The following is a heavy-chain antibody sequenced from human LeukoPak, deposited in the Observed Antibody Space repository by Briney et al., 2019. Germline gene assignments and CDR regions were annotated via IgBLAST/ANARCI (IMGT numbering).Heavy chain of an antibody. D-gene: IGHD6-19*01. J-gene: IGHJ4*02. CDR2: IYYSGST. CDR3: ASFLGGGWYYFDY. V-gene: IGHV4-59*01. CDR1: GGSISSYY. Sequence: PSETLSLTCTVSGGSISSYYWSWIRQPPGKGLEWIGYIYYSGSTNYNPSLKSRVTISVDTSKNQFSLKLSSVTAADTAVYYCASFLGGGWYYFDYWGQGTLVTVSS.